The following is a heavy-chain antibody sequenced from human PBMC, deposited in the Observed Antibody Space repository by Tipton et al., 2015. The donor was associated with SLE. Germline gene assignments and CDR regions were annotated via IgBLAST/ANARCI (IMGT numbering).Heavy chain of an antibody. Sequence: GSLRLSCAAYGFNVRSNYIAWVRQAPGKGLEWASVIYGGSAIYYADSVKGRFTTSRHNSKNTVYLDMNSLRPEDTAVYYCAREVHYYMDVWGEGTTVTVS. CDR2: IYGGSAI. CDR1: GFNVRSNY. V-gene: IGHV3-53*04. CDR3: AREVHYYMDV. J-gene: IGHJ6*03.